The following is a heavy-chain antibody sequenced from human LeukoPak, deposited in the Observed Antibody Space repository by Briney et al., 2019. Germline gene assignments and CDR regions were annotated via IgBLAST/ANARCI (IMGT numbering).Heavy chain of an antibody. Sequence: PGGSLRLSCAASGFTFSSYGMSWVRQAPGKGLEWVSAISGSGGSTYYADSVKGRFTISRDNSKNTLYLQMNSLRVEDTAVYYCARSTTHPYYNYMDVWGKGTTVTLSS. CDR2: ISGSGGST. CDR3: ARSTTHPYYNYMDV. J-gene: IGHJ6*03. D-gene: IGHD4-17*01. CDR1: GFTFSSYG. V-gene: IGHV3-23*01.